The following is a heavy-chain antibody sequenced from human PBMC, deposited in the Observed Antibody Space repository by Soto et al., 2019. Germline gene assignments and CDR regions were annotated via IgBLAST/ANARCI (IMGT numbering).Heavy chain of an antibody. V-gene: IGHV1-69*01. J-gene: IGHJ5*02. CDR3: ARGSSSWNNWFGP. CDR1: GGTYNNFP. CDR2: VIPAFGTA. D-gene: IGHD6-13*01. Sequence: QVQLVQSGAEVKKPGSSVKVSCKASGGTYNNFPISWVRQAPGQGLEWMGGVIPAFGTANYAQRFQGRVTITADESTRTAYMELRSLRSEDTAVYYCARGSSSWNNWFGPWGQGTLVTVSS.